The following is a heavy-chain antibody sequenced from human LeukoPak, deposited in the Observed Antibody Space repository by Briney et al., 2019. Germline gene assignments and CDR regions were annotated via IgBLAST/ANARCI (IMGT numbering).Heavy chain of an antibody. CDR1: GYTFTSYY. D-gene: IGHD6-13*01. Sequence: GASVKVSCKASGYTFTSYYMHWVRQAPGQGLEWMGIINPSGGSTSYAQKFQGRVTMTRDTSTSTVYMELSSLGSEDTAVYYCASGQQLAIYYYYGMDVWGQGITVTVSS. CDR2: INPSGGST. J-gene: IGHJ6*02. V-gene: IGHV1-46*01. CDR3: ASGQQLAIYYYYGMDV.